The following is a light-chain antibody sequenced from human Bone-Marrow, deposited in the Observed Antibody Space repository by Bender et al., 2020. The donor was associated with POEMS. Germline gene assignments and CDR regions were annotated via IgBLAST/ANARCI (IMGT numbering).Light chain of an antibody. CDR2: QDT. V-gene: IGLV3-1*01. J-gene: IGLJ2*01. CDR3: QSWGSNTAV. CDR1: KLGEEY. Sequence: SYKLTQPSSLSVSPGQTASITCSGEKLGEEYACWYQQKPGQSPVVVIYQDTKRPSGIPERFSGSTSGNTASLTISGTQTMDEADYYCQSWGSNTAVFGGGTKLTVL.